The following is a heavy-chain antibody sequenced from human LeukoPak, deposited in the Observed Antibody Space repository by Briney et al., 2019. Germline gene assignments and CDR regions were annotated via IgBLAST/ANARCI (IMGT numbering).Heavy chain of an antibody. V-gene: IGHV3-30-3*01. CDR1: GFTFSSYA. Sequence: GRSLRLSCAASGFTFSSYAMHWVRQAPGKGLEWVAVISYDGSNKYYADSVKGRFTISRDNSKNTLYLQMNSLRAEDTAVYYCAREGLLRSPPFDYWGQGTLVTVSS. J-gene: IGHJ4*02. CDR3: AREGLLRSPPFDY. CDR2: ISYDGSNK. D-gene: IGHD2-15*01.